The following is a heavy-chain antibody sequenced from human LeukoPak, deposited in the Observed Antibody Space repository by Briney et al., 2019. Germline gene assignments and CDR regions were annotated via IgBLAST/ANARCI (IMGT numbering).Heavy chain of an antibody. CDR2: IWYDGSNK. D-gene: IGHD3-22*01. J-gene: IGHJ4*02. Sequence: GGSLRLSCAASGFTFSSYGMHWVRQAPGKGPEWVAVIWYDGSNKYYADSVKGRFTISRDNSKNTLYLQMNSLRAEDTAVYYCARTRLTYYYDSSTDYWGQGTLVTVSS. CDR1: GFTFSSYG. CDR3: ARTRLTYYYDSSTDY. V-gene: IGHV3-33*01.